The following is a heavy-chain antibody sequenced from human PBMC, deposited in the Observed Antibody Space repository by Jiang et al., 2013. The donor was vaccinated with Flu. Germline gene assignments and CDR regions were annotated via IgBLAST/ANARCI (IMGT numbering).Heavy chain of an antibody. Sequence: LLKPSETLSLTCAVYGGSFSGYYWSWIRQPQGRGWSGVGEINHSGSTNYNPSLKSRVTISVDTSKNQFSLKLSSVTAADTAVYYCARGSSGYDFPLVDYVGPGNPGHRLL. J-gene: IGHJ4*02. CDR3: ARGSSGYDFPLVDY. CDR1: GGSFSGYY. V-gene: IGHV4-34*01. D-gene: IGHD5-12*01. CDR2: INHSGST.